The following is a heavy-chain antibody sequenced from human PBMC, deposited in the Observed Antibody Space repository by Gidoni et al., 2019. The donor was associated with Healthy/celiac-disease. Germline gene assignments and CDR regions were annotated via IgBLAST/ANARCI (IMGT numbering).Heavy chain of an antibody. CDR3: AKGPRGYGLSYFDY. V-gene: IGHV3-23*01. D-gene: IGHD5-18*01. Sequence: EVQLLESGGGLVQPGGSLRLSCAASGFTFSSYALSWVRQAPGKGLEWVSAISCSGGSTYYADSGKGRFTISRDNSKNTLYLQMNSLGAEDTAVYYCAKGPRGYGLSYFDYWGQGTLVTVSS. CDR1: GFTFSSYA. J-gene: IGHJ4*02. CDR2: ISCSGGST.